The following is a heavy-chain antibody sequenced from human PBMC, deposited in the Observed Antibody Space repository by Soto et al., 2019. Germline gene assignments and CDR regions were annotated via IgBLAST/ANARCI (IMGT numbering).Heavy chain of an antibody. V-gene: IGHV3-48*03. CDR3: ATSRVPRAFDI. J-gene: IGHJ3*02. D-gene: IGHD1-1*01. Sequence: LRLSCAASGFTFSSYEMNWVRQAPGKGLEWVSYISSSGSTIYYADSVKGRFTIPRDNAKNSLYLQMNSLRAEDTAVYYCATSRVPRAFDIWGQGTMVTVS. CDR2: ISSSGSTI. CDR1: GFTFSSYE.